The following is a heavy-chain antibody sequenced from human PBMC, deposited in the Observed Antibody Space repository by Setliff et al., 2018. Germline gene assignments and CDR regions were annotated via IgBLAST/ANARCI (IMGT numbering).Heavy chain of an antibody. CDR1: RSTFSNYW. CDR2: IKEDGSEK. Sequence: GGSLRLSCAASRSTFSNYWMSWVRQAPGKGLEWVANIKEDGSEKYYVDSVKGRFTISRDNAKNSLDLQMDSLRGEDTAVYYCVSSSSGQRRKQSWGQGTLVTVSS. D-gene: IGHD3-22*01. CDR3: VSSSSGQRRKQS. V-gene: IGHV3-7*01. J-gene: IGHJ5*02.